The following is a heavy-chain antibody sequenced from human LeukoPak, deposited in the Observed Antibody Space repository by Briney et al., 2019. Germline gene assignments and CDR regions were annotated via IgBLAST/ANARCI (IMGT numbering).Heavy chain of an antibody. CDR2: IYYSGRA. CDR3: ARVRGVNPYYFDY. V-gene: IGHV4-59*12. J-gene: IGHJ4*02. CDR1: DGSISNYY. Sequence: SETLSLTCSVFDGSISNYYWSWIRQPPGKGLEWIGFIYYSGRAYYNPSLNSRVTLSVDTSKNQFSLNLNSVTAADTAIYYCARVRGVNPYYFDYWGQGTLVTVSS. D-gene: IGHD3-10*01.